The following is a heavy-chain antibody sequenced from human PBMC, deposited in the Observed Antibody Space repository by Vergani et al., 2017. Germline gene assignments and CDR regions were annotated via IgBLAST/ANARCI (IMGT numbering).Heavy chain of an antibody. CDR3: ARRSGGYDIGGKVQPLRTAFDV. CDR1: GGSISAGYYF. D-gene: IGHD4-23*01. J-gene: IGHJ3*01. Sequence: QVQLQASGPGRVKPSQTLSLTCTMSGGSISAGYYFWSWIRQPAGKGLEWLGHISASGNASHSPSLKTRVSMSVDTSKNQFSLTVTSVTAADTAIYFCARRSGGYDIGGKVQPLRTAFDVGGSETVVTVSS. CDR2: ISASGNA. V-gene: IGHV4-61*02.